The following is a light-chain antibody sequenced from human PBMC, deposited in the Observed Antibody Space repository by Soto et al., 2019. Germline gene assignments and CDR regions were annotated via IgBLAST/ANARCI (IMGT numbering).Light chain of an antibody. CDR2: TNT. CDR3: QSYDCRLRGVI. Sequence: QSVLTQPSSVSGAPGQRVTISCTGGSSNIGAGYDVHWYQQFPGTAPKLLIFTNTNRPSGVPDRFSGSKSGTSASLAITGLQAEDEADYYCQSYDCRLRGVIIGGGTKVTVL. V-gene: IGLV1-40*01. J-gene: IGLJ2*01. CDR1: SSNIGAGYD.